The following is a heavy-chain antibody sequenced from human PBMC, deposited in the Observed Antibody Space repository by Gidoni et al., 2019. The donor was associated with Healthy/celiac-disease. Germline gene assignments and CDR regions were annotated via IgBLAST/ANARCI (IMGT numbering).Heavy chain of an antibody. Sequence: EVQLLESGGGLVQPGGSLRLSCGASGLTFSSYAISWVRQAPGKGLGWVSAIRGSGGSTYYAVSVKGRVTISRDNSKNTLYLQMISLRAEDTAVYYCAKEAGFGELFDYWGQGTLVTVSS. CDR2: IRGSGGST. CDR1: GLTFSSYA. V-gene: IGHV3-23*01. J-gene: IGHJ4*02. CDR3: AKEAGFGELFDY. D-gene: IGHD3-10*01.